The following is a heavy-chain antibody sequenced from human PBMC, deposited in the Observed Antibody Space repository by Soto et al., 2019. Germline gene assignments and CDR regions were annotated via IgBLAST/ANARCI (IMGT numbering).Heavy chain of an antibody. D-gene: IGHD6-13*01. CDR2: TYYRSKWYN. Sequence: SQTLSLTCAISGGSVSSNSAAWNWIRQSPSRGLEWLGRTYYRSKWYNDYAVSVKSRITINPDTSKNQFSLQLNSVTPEDTAVYYCARGGYSSSWYSSYYYYGMDVWGQGTTVTVSS. J-gene: IGHJ6*02. CDR1: GGSVSSNSAA. CDR3: ARGGYSSSWYSSYYYYGMDV. V-gene: IGHV6-1*01.